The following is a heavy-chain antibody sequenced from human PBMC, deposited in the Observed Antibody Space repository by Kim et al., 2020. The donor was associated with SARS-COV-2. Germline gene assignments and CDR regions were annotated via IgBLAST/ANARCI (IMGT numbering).Heavy chain of an antibody. V-gene: IGHV4-59*01. CDR3: AGGGISIAAAGWNAFDI. CDR1: GGSISSYY. CDR2: IYYSGST. J-gene: IGHJ3*02. Sequence: SETLSLTCTVSGGSISSYYWSWIRQPPGKGLEWIGYIYYSGSTNYNPSLKSRVTISVDTSKNQFSLKLSSVTAADTAVYYCAGGGISIAAAGWNAFDIWGQGTMVTVSS. D-gene: IGHD6-13*01.